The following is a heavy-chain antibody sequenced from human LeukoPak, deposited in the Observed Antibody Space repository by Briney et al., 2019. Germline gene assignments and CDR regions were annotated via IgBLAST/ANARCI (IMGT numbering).Heavy chain of an antibody. V-gene: IGHV4-34*01. CDR3: SRAGTGFNIPGAY. J-gene: IGHJ4*02. CDR1: GGSFSGYY. CDR2: INHSGST. Sequence: KSSETLSLTCAVYGGSFSGYYWRWIRQPPGKGLEWIGEINHSGSTNYNPSLKSRVTISVDTSKNQLSLKMSSVTAADTAVYYCSRAGTGFNIPGAYWGQGTLVTVSS. D-gene: IGHD1-14*01.